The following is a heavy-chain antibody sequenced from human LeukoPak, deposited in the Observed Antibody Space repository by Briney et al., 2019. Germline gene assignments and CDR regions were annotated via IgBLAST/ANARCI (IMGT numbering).Heavy chain of an antibody. J-gene: IGHJ4*02. CDR1: GGSISSSSYY. CDR2: IYYSGST. D-gene: IGHD1-26*01. V-gene: IGHV4-39*07. Sequence: MPSETLSLTCTVSGGSISSSSYYWGWIRQPPGKGLEWIGSIYYSGSTNSSPSLKSRVTISVDTSKNQFSLKLNSVTAADTAVYYCTRLLKVGDPKGGAFDYWGQGTLVTVSS. CDR3: TRLLKVGDPKGGAFDY.